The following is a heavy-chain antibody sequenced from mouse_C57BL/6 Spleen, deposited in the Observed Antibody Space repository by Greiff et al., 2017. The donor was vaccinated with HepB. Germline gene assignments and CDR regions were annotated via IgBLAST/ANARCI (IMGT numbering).Heavy chain of an antibody. J-gene: IGHJ3*01. V-gene: IGHV1-4*01. CDR3: ARSLDGYPFAY. Sequence: QVQLQQSGAELARPGASVKMSCKASGYTFTSYTMHWVKQRPGQGLEWIGYINPSSGYTKYNQKFKDKATLTADKSSSTAYMQLSSLTSEDSAVYYCARSLDGYPFAYWGQGTLVTVSA. D-gene: IGHD2-3*01. CDR2: INPSSGYT. CDR1: GYTFTSYT.